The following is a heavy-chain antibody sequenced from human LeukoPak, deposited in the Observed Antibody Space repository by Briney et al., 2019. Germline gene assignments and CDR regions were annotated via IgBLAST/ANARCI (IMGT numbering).Heavy chain of an antibody. J-gene: IGHJ4*02. CDR3: AKLGVDY. CDR2: IGGSGDGT. V-gene: IGHV3-23*01. CDR1: GFIFSRYA. Sequence: GGSLRLSCAASGFIFSRYAMSWVRQAPGKGLEWVSSIGGSGDGTCYADSVKGRFTISRDNSKNTLYLQMNSLRAEDTAVYYCAKLGVDYWGQGTLVTVSS. D-gene: IGHD2-15*01.